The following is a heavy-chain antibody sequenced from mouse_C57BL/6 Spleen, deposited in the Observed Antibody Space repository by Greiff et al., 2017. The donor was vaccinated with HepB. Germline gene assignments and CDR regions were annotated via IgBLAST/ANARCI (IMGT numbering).Heavy chain of an antibody. CDR3: AREGDSSGYGFAY. V-gene: IGHV3-6*01. CDR1: GYSITSGYY. J-gene: IGHJ3*01. Sequence: EVKLQESGPGLVKPSQSLSLTCSVTGYSITSGYYWNWIRQFPGNKLEWMGYISYDGSNNYNPSLKNRISITRDTSKNQFFLKLNSVTTEDTATYYCAREGDSSGYGFAYRGQGTLVTVSA. D-gene: IGHD3-2*02. CDR2: ISYDGSN.